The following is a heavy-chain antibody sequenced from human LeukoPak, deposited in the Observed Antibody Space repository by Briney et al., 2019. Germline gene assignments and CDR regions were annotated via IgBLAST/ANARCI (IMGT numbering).Heavy chain of an antibody. D-gene: IGHD3-10*01. CDR1: GFTFSSYA. Sequence: PGGSLRLSCAASGFTFSSYAMSWVRQAPGKGLEWVSAISGSGGRTHYADSVKGRFTISRDNSKNTLYLQMNSLRADDTAVYYCARLWFRELPFDYWAREPWSPSPQ. V-gene: IGHV3-23*01. J-gene: IGHJ4*02. CDR2: ISGSGGRT. CDR3: ARLWFRELPFDY.